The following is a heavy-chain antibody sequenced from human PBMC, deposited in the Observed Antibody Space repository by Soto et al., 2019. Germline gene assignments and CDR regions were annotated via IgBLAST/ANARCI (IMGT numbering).Heavy chain of an antibody. D-gene: IGHD1-7*01. J-gene: IGHJ3*02. V-gene: IGHV1-3*01. CDR3: ARSGTAIHDAFDI. CDR2: INAGNGNT. Sequence: ASVKVSCKASGYTFTSYAMHWVRQAPGQRLEWMGWINAGNGNTKYSQKSQGRVTMTRNTSISTAYMELSSLRSEDTAVYYCARSGTAIHDAFDISGQATIVTVSS. CDR1: GYTFTSYA.